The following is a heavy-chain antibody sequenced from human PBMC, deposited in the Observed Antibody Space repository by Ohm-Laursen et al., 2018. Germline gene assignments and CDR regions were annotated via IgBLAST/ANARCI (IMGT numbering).Heavy chain of an antibody. CDR3: AKSQGWAGDFDS. Sequence: SLRLSCAASGFTFSTYAMSWVRQAPGKGLEWVSHISSGGGETYYADSVKGRFTISRDTSKNTLYLQMNSLRAEDTAVYYCAKSQGWAGDFDSWGQGTLVTVSS. D-gene: IGHD6-19*01. CDR1: GFTFSTYA. J-gene: IGHJ4*02. V-gene: IGHV3-23*01. CDR2: ISSGGGET.